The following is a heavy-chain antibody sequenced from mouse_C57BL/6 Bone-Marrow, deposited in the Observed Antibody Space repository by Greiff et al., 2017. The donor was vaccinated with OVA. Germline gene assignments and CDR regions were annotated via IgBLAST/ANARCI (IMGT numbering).Heavy chain of an antibody. CDR3: TIYYDYPYAMDY. V-gene: IGHV14-4*01. D-gene: IGHD2-4*01. Sequence: EVQRVESGAELVRPGASVKLSCTASGFNIKDDYMHWVKQRPEQGLEWIGWIDPENGDTEYASKFQGKATITADTSSNTAYLQLSSLTSEDTAVYYCTIYYDYPYAMDYWGQGTSVTVSS. CDR1: GFNIKDDY. J-gene: IGHJ4*01. CDR2: IDPENGDT.